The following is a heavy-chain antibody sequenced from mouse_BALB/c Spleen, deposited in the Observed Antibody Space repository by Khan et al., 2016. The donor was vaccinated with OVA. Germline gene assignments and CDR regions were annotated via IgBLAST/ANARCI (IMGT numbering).Heavy chain of an antibody. CDR3: ARIKKIVATYFDY. Sequence: QVQLQQSGAELVKAGASVKMSCKASGYTFTSYWMHWVKQRLGQGLEWFAETNPTNGRTYYNEKFKSKATLTVDNSSSTAYMLLIGPTFEDSAVYYCARIKKIVATYFDYWGQGTTLTVSS. CDR1: GYTFTSYW. V-gene: IGHV1S81*02. J-gene: IGHJ2*01. D-gene: IGHD1-1*01. CDR2: TNPTNGRT.